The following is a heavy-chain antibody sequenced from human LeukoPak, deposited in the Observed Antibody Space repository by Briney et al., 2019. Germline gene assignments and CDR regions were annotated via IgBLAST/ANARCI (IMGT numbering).Heavy chain of an antibody. J-gene: IGHJ6*02. CDR1: GGSISNYY. CDR2: IYYSGST. Sequence: PSETLSLTCTVSGGSISNYYWSWIRQPPGEGLEWVGYIYYSGSTNYNPSLKSRVTISVDTSKEQFSLKLSSVTAADTAVYYCARHGDYGNYFYYGLDVWGQGTTVTVSS. V-gene: IGHV4-59*08. D-gene: IGHD4-17*01. CDR3: ARHGDYGNYFYYGLDV.